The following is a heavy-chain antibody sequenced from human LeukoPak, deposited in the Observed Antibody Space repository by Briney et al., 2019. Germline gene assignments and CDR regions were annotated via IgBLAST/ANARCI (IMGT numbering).Heavy chain of an antibody. D-gene: IGHD3-3*01. J-gene: IGHJ6*02. V-gene: IGHV3-74*01. CDR1: GFTFSSYW. CDR3: ARVAHYDFWKLEYYYYGMDV. CDR2: INSDGSST. Sequence: GGSLRPSCAASGFTFSSYWMHWVRQAPGKGLVWVSRINSDGSSTSYADSVKGRFTISRDNAKNTLYLQMNSLRAEDTAVYYCARVAHYDFWKLEYYYYGMDVWGQGTTVTVSS.